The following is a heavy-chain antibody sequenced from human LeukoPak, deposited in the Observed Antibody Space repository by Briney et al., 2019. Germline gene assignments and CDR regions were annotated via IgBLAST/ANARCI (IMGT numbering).Heavy chain of an antibody. J-gene: IGHJ5*02. Sequence: GGSLRLSCAASGFTFSSYAMHWVRQAPGKGLEWVAVISYDESNKYYADSVKGRFTISRDNSKNTLYLQMNSLRAEDTAVYYCARSVVAAKNWFDPWGQGTLVTVSS. V-gene: IGHV3-30*04. CDR2: ISYDESNK. D-gene: IGHD2-15*01. CDR1: GFTFSSYA. CDR3: ARSVVAAKNWFDP.